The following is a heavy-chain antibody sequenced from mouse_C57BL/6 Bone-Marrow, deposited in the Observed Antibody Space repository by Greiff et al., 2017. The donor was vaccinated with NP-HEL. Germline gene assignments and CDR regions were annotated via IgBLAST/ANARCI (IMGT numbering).Heavy chain of an antibody. V-gene: IGHV8-12*01. Sequence: QVTLKVCGPGILQSSQTLSLTCSFSGFSLSTSGMGVSWIRQPSGKGLEWLAHIYWDDDKRYNPSLKSRLTISKDTSRNQVFLKITSVDTADTATYYCARSYGSSSFAYWGQGTLVTVSA. J-gene: IGHJ3*01. CDR1: GFSLSTSGMG. CDR3: ARSYGSSSFAY. CDR2: IYWDDDK. D-gene: IGHD1-1*01.